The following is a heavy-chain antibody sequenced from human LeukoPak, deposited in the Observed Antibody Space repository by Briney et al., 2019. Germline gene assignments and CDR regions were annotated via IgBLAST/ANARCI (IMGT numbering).Heavy chain of an antibody. Sequence: SVKVSCKASGGTFSSYAISWVRQAPGQGLEWMVGIIPIFGTANYAQKFQGRVTIIADESTSTAYMELSSLRSEDTAVYYCARAGPVLRYFDWLPFDYWGQGTLVTVSS. CDR1: GGTFSSYA. J-gene: IGHJ4*02. CDR3: ARAGPVLRYFDWLPFDY. V-gene: IGHV1-69*13. D-gene: IGHD3-9*01. CDR2: IIPIFGTA.